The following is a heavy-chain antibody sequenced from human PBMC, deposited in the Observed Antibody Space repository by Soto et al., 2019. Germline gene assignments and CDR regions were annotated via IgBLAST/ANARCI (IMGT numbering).Heavy chain of an antibody. CDR2: IYYSGST. Sequence: SETLSLTCTVSGGSISSYYWSWIRQPPGKGLEWIGYIYYSGSTNYNPSLKSRVTISVDTSKNQFSLKLSSVTAADTAVYYCARVPLAERFGDLSPTFFDYWGQGTLVTVSS. J-gene: IGHJ4*02. V-gene: IGHV4-59*01. CDR3: ARVPLAERFGDLSPTFFDY. CDR1: GGSISSYY. D-gene: IGHD3-10*01.